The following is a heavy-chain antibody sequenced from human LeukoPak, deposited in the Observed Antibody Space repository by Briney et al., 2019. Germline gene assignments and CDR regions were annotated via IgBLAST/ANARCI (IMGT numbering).Heavy chain of an antibody. J-gene: IGHJ4*02. Sequence: SVKVSCKASGGTLSSYGFSWARQAPGQGLEWMGGIILISGTSNYAQKFQGRVTITADESTSTAYMELSSLRSEDTAVYYCARSDSSGYYIWGQGTQVTVSS. CDR2: IILISGTS. V-gene: IGHV1-69*13. CDR3: ARSDSSGYYI. CDR1: GGTLSSYG. D-gene: IGHD3-22*01.